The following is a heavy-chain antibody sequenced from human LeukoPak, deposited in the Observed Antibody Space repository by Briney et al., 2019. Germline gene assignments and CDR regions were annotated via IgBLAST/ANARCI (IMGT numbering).Heavy chain of an antibody. CDR1: GYTFTSEG. CDR3: AREYSSSWYYYYGMDV. CDR2: ISAYNGNT. V-gene: IGHV1-18*01. Sequence: ASVKVSCTASGYTFTSEGISWVRRAPGQRREWMGWISAYNGNTNYAQKLQGRVTMTTDTSTSTAYMELRSLRSDDTAVYYCAREYSSSWYYYYGMDVWGQGTTVTVSS. J-gene: IGHJ6*02. D-gene: IGHD6-13*01.